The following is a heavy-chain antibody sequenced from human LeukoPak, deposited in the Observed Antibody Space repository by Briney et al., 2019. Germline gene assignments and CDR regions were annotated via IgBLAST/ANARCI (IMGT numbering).Heavy chain of an antibody. J-gene: IGHJ4*02. CDR3: ARGPLGWSDY. D-gene: IGHD1-26*01. Sequence: GGSLRLSCAASGFTFSTYNMNWVRQAPGKGLEWVSYITSSGAIYYADSVKCRFTISRDNAKNSLYLQMNSLRDEDTAVYYCARGPLGWSDYWGQGTLVTVSS. CDR2: ITSSGAI. V-gene: IGHV3-48*02. CDR1: GFTFSTYN.